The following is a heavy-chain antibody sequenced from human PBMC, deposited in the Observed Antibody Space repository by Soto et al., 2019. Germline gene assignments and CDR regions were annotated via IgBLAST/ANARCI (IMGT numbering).Heavy chain of an antibody. J-gene: IGHJ4*02. CDR1: GFTFSSYG. V-gene: IGHV3-33*01. CDR2: IWYDGSNK. D-gene: IGHD3-22*01. CDR3: ARYDSSGYHPLDY. Sequence: GGSLRLSCAASGFTFSSYGMHWVRQAPGKGLEWVAVIWYDGSNKYYEDSVKGRFTISRDNSKNTLYLQMNSLRAEDTAVYYCARYDSSGYHPLDYWGQGTLVTVSS.